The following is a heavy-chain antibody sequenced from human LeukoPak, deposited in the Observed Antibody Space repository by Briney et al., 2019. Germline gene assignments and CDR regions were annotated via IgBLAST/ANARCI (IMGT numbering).Heavy chain of an antibody. CDR1: GGSFSGYY. D-gene: IGHD2-2*01. V-gene: IGHV4-34*01. J-gene: IGHJ6*04. CDR2: INHRGST. Sequence: PSETLSLTCAVYGGSFSGYYWSWIRQPPGKGLEWIGEINHRGSTNYNPSLKSRVTISVDTSKNQFSLKLSSVTAADTAVYYCARGKYCSSTSCPAGVYGMGVWGKGTTVTVSS. CDR3: ARGKYCSSTSCPAGVYGMGV.